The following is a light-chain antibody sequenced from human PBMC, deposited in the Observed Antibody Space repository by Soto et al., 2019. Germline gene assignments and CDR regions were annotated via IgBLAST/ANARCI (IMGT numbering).Light chain of an antibody. CDR3: QTWNTGPHVV. Sequence: QLVLTQSPSASASLGASVKLTCTLSTGHSSYAMPWHQQQPEKGPRYLMKLNSDGSHNKGDGIPDRFSGSSSGAERYLTISSLQSEDEADYYCQTWNTGPHVVFGGETKLTVL. J-gene: IGLJ2*01. V-gene: IGLV4-69*01. CDR1: TGHSSYA. CDR2: LNSDGSH.